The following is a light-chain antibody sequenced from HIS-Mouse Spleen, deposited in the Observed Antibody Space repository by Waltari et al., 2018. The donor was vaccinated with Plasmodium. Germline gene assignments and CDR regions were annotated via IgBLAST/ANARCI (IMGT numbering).Light chain of an antibody. CDR2: GAS. CDR1: QRVSSN. V-gene: IGKV3-15*01. J-gene: IGKJ3*01. CDR3: QQYNNWSFT. Sequence: EIVITQSPATLSVSPGERATLSCRASQRVSSNLAWYQQKPGQAPRLLIYGASTRATGIPARFSGSGSGTEFTLTISSLQSEDFAVYYCQQYNNWSFTFGPGTKVDIK.